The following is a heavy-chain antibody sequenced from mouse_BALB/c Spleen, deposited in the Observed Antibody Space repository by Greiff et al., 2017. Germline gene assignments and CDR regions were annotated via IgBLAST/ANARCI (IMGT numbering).Heavy chain of an antibody. Sequence: VQLQESGAELVRPGTSVKVSCKASGYAFTNYLIEWVKQRPGQGLEWIGVINPGSGGTNYNEKFKGKATLTADKSSSTAYMQLSSLTSDDSAVYFCARLITYYFDYWGQGTTLTVSS. J-gene: IGHJ2*01. D-gene: IGHD2-4*01. CDR3: ARLITYYFDY. V-gene: IGHV1-54*01. CDR1: GYAFTNYL. CDR2: INPGSGGT.